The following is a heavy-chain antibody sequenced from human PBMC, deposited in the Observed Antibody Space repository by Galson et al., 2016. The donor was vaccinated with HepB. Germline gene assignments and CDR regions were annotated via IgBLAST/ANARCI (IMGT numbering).Heavy chain of an antibody. CDR3: AKVNHDCWSGYSYDAFDI. V-gene: IGHV3-30*18. J-gene: IGHJ3*02. D-gene: IGHD3-3*01. CDR2: ISHDGTNR. CDR1: GFTFSSYA. Sequence: SLRLSCAASGFTFSSYAMHWVRQAPGKGLEWVAVISHDGTNRYYADSVKDRFTISRDNSKNKLYLEVNSLRAEDTAMYYCAKVNHDCWSGYSYDAFDIWGPGTRVTVSP.